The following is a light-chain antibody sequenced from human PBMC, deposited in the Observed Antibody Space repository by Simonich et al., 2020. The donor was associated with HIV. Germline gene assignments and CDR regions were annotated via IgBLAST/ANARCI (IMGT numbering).Light chain of an antibody. CDR3: QQYNSYSWT. CDR1: QIISDW. Sequence: DIQMTQSPSTLSASVGDTVTITCRASQIISDWLAWYQQKPGKAPKLLIYKASSLESGVPSRFSGSGFGTEFTLTISSLQPDDFATYYCQQYNSYSWTFGQGTKVEIK. V-gene: IGKV1-5*03. CDR2: KAS. J-gene: IGKJ1*01.